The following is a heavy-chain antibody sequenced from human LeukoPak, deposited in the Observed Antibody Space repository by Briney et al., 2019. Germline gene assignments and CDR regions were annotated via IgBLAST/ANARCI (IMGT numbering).Heavy chain of an antibody. D-gene: IGHD3-3*01. V-gene: IGHV3-21*01. CDR2: ISSSSSYI. Sequence: GGSLRLSCAASGFTFSSYSMNWVRQAPGKGLEWVSSISSSSSYIYYADSVKGRFTISRDNAKNSLYLQMNSLRAEDTAVYYCARGPPVLEWLLGWFDPWGQGTLVTVSS. J-gene: IGHJ5*02. CDR3: ARGPPVLEWLLGWFDP. CDR1: GFTFSSYS.